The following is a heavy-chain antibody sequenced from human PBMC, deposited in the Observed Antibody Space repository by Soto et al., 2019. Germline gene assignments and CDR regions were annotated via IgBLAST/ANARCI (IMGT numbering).Heavy chain of an antibody. CDR2: ISGSGGST. D-gene: IGHD3-10*01. CDR1: GFTFSSYA. CDR3: ASVSSFPKWFGEFEHLDY. J-gene: IGHJ4*02. Sequence: GGSLRLSCAASGFTFSSYAMSWVRQAPGKGLEWVSAISGSGGSTYYADSVKGRFTISRDNSKNTLYLQMNSLRAEDTAVYYCASVSSFPKWFGEFEHLDYWGQGTLVTVSS. V-gene: IGHV3-23*01.